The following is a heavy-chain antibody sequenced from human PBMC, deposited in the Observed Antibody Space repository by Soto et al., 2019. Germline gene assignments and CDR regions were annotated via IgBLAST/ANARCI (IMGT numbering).Heavy chain of an antibody. J-gene: IGHJ4*02. CDR3: AKKVPGSNPLDS. CDR1: GFTFGDYA. Sequence: GGSLRLSCTGSGFTFGDYAMTWFRQAPGKGLKWVGFITSKAYGGTPEYAASVKGRFTISRDNSKNTLYLQMNSLRVEDTAVYYCAKKVPGSNPLDSWGQGALVTVSS. V-gene: IGHV3-49*03. CDR2: ITSKAYGGTP. D-gene: IGHD1-1*01.